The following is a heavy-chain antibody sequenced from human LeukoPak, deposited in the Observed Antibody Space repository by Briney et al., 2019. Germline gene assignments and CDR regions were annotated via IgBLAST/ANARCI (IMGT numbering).Heavy chain of an antibody. CDR2: INWNGGGT. Sequence: GRSLRLSCAATGFTFKDYGMHWVRQPPGKGLEWVSSINWNGGGTDYADSVKGRSTISRDNAKNSLYLQLSSLRAEDTAVYFCAVSNGGYGPWGQGALVTVSS. CDR3: AVSNGGYGP. CDR1: GFTFKDYG. V-gene: IGHV3-20*04. J-gene: IGHJ5*02. D-gene: IGHD5-12*01.